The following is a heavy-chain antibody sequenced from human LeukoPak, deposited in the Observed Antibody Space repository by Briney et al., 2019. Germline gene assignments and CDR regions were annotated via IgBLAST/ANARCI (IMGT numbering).Heavy chain of an antibody. CDR2: ISTYNGNT. CDR1: GYTFTNYA. V-gene: IGHV1-18*01. Sequence: GASVKVSCKASGYTFTNYAITWVRQAPGQGLEWMGWISTYNGNTNYAQKLQGRVTMTTDTSTSTAYMELRSLRSDDTAVYYCARVPFHDYGDIDYWGQGTLVTVSS. J-gene: IGHJ4*02. CDR3: ARVPFHDYGDIDY. D-gene: IGHD4-17*01.